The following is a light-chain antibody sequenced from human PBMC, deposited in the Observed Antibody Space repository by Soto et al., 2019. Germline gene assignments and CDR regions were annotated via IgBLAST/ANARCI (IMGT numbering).Light chain of an antibody. V-gene: IGKV3-15*01. CDR2: GAS. J-gene: IGKJ3*01. CDR3: QKYGSSPPFS. CDR1: QSVSSN. Sequence: EIVMTQSPATLSVSPGERATLSCRASQSVSSNLAWYQQKPGQAPRLLIYGASTRATGIPARFSGSGSGTDFTLTSSSLEPEDFAVYYCQKYGSSPPFSFGPGTKVDIK.